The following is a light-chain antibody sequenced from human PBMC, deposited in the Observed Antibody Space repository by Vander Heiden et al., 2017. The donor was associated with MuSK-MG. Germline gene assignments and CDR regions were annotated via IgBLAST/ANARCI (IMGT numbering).Light chain of an antibody. CDR3: QVWDSSLRV. V-gene: IGLV3-21*04. J-gene: IGLJ2*01. Sequence: SYVLTQPPSVSGAPGKTARITCGGDNIGSKTVHWYQQKPGPAPVLVIYYDSDRPSGIPERFSGSNSGNTATLTISRVEAGDEADYYCQVWDSSLRVFGGGTKLTVL. CDR2: YDS. CDR1: NIGSKT.